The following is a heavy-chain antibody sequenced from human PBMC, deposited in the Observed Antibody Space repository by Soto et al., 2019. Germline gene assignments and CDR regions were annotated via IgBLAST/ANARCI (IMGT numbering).Heavy chain of an antibody. V-gene: IGHV3-48*02. CDR2: ISSSSSTI. D-gene: IGHD3-3*01. J-gene: IGHJ5*02. Sequence: VQLVESGGGLVQPGGSLRLSCAASGFTFSSYSMNWVRQAPGKGLEWVSYISSSSSTIYYADSVKGRFTISRDNAKNSLYLQMNSLRDEDTAVYYCARDSLRFLEWLGGGFDPWGQGTLVTVSS. CDR3: ARDSLRFLEWLGGGFDP. CDR1: GFTFSSYS.